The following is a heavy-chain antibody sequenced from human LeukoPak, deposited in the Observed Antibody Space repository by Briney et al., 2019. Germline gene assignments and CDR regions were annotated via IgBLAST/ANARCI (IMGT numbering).Heavy chain of an antibody. CDR1: GYSISLGYY. V-gene: IGHV4-38-2*02. CDR2: ILHSGRT. J-gene: IGHJ4*02. CDR3: TRETIRFCSDTCCLQGEF. Sequence: SETLSLTRDVSGYSISLGYYWGWVRQSPGKGLEWIANILHSGRTYYNPPLRSHATIPVNMPKNRFPWKLASVTAPNPPFNHFTRETIRFCSDTCCLQGEFWGQGALVTVSS. D-gene: IGHD2-2*01.